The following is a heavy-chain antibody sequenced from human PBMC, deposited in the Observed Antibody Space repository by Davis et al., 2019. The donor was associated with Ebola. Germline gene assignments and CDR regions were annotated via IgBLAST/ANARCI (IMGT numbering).Heavy chain of an antibody. CDR3: ARGGYYYDREDDAFDI. V-gene: IGHV1-46*01. CDR2: INPSGGST. Sequence: ASVKVSCKASGYTFTSYYMHWVRQAPGQGLEWMGIINPSGGSTSYAQKFQGRVTMTRDTSINTAYMELSRLISDDTAVYYCARGGYYYDREDDAFDIWGQGTMVTVSS. D-gene: IGHD3-22*01. CDR1: GYTFTSYY. J-gene: IGHJ3*02.